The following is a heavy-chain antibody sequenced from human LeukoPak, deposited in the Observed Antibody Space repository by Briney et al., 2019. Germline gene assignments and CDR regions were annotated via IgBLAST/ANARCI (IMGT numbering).Heavy chain of an antibody. CDR1: GFTFSNYW. Sequence: GGSLRLSCAASGFTFSNYWMTWVRQPPGKGLEWVANIKQDGSEKHYVDSVKGRFTISRDNAKNSLYLQMNSLRAEDTAAYYCGGPNPLLERPSAMDVWGQGTTVTVSS. CDR3: GGPNPLLERPSAMDV. CDR2: IKQDGSEK. J-gene: IGHJ6*02. D-gene: IGHD3-3*01. V-gene: IGHV3-7*01.